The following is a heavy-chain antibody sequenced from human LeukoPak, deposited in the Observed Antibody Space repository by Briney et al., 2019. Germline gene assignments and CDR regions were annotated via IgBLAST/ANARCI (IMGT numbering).Heavy chain of an antibody. CDR2: INHSGST. D-gene: IGHD2-8*01. CDR1: GGSFSGYY. J-gene: IGHJ6*03. CDR3: ARDGRGLGFYYYYMDV. V-gene: IGHV4-34*01. Sequence: SETLSLTCAVYGGSFSGYYWSWIRQPPGKGLEWIGEINHSGSTNYNPSLKSRVTISVDTSKNQFSLKLSSVTAADTAVYYCARDGRGLGFYYYYMDVWGKGTTVTVSS.